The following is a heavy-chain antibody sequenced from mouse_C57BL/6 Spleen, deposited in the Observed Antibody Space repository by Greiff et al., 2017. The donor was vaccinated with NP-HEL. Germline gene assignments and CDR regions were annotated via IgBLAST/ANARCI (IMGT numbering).Heavy chain of an antibody. CDR1: GSTFTTSP. J-gene: IGHJ4*01. D-gene: IGHD2-5*01. V-gene: IGHV1-47*01. CDR3: ASYSNFYAMDY. CDR2: FHPYNDDT. Sequence: VQLQQSGAELVKPGASVKMSCTASGSTFTTSPIEWMKQNHGKSLEWIGNFHPYNDDTKYNEKFKGKATLTVEKSSSTVYLELSRLTSDDSAVYYCASYSNFYAMDYWGQGTSVTVSS.